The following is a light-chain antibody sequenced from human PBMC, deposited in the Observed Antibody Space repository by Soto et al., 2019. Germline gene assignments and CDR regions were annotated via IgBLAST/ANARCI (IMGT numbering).Light chain of an antibody. Sequence: QSVLTQPPSASWTPGQRVTISCSGSSSNIAVNTVNWYQHLPGTAPKLLIFSNNQRPSGVPDRFSASKSGTSASLAISGLQSEDEADYYCAAWDDGLNCPVFGGGTKLTVL. CDR1: SSNIAVNT. V-gene: IGLV1-44*01. CDR3: AAWDDGLNCPV. J-gene: IGLJ3*02. CDR2: SNN.